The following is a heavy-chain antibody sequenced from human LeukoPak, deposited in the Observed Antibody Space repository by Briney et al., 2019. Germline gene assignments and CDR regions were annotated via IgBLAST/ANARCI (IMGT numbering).Heavy chain of an antibody. CDR3: HPAADSSV. CDR1: GFTFSTYS. J-gene: IGHJ4*02. V-gene: IGHV3-48*01. D-gene: IGHD6-13*01. CDR2: ISSSSTTI. Sequence: GGSLRLSCAASGFTFSTYSLNWVRQAPGKGLEWVSFISSSSTTIYYADSVKGRFTISRDNAKNSLYLQMNSLRAEDTAVYYCHPAADSSVWGQGTLVTVSS.